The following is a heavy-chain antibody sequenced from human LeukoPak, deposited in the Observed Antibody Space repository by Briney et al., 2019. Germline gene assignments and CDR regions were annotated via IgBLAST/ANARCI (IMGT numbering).Heavy chain of an antibody. CDR1: GFTFSSYS. D-gene: IGHD3-9*01. Sequence: PGGSLRLSCAASGFTFSSYSMNWVRQAPGKGLEWVSYISSSASTIYYADSVKGRFTISRDNAKNSLYLQMNSLRAEDTAVYYCARTHFYYDILTGYYTPGFEDYWGQGTLVTVSS. V-gene: IGHV3-48*01. J-gene: IGHJ4*02. CDR2: ISSSASTI. CDR3: ARTHFYYDILTGYYTPGFEDY.